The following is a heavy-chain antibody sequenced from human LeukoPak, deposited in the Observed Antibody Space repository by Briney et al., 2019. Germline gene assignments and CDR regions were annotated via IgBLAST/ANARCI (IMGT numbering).Heavy chain of an antibody. CDR1: GGTFSSYA. J-gene: IGHJ3*02. Sequence: GASVKVSCKASGGTFSSYAISWVRQAPGQGLEWMGGIIPIFGTANYAQKFQGRVTITADESTSTAYMELSSLRSEDTAVYYCARDFGSGIVVVTATPGAFDIWGQGTMVTVSS. D-gene: IGHD2-21*02. CDR2: IIPIFGTA. V-gene: IGHV1-69*13. CDR3: ARDFGSGIVVVTATPGAFDI.